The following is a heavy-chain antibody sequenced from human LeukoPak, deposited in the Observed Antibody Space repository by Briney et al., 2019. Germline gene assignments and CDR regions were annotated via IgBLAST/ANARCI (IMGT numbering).Heavy chain of an antibody. CDR1: GFTFSDYY. CDR3: AKAQIWFGALFPDY. Sequence: GGSLRLSCAASGFTFSDYYMSWIRQAPGKGLEWVAVISYDGSNKYYADSVKGRFTISRDNSKNTLYLQMNSLRAEDTAVYYCAKAQIWFGALFPDYWGQATLVTVSS. CDR2: ISYDGSNK. J-gene: IGHJ4*02. D-gene: IGHD3-10*01. V-gene: IGHV3-30*18.